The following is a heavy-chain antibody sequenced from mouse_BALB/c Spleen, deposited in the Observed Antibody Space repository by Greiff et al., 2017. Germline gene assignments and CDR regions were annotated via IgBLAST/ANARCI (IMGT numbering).Heavy chain of an antibody. J-gene: IGHJ4*01. D-gene: IGHD2-14*01. V-gene: IGHV3-2*02. CDR1: GYSITSDYA. Sequence: VQLKESGPGLVKPSQSLSLTCTVTGYSITSDYAWNWIRQFPGNKLEWMGYISYSGSTSYNPSLKSRISITRDTSKNQFFLQLNSVTTEDTATYYCARGYEYYAMDYWGQGTSVTVSS. CDR3: ARGYEYYAMDY. CDR2: ISYSGST.